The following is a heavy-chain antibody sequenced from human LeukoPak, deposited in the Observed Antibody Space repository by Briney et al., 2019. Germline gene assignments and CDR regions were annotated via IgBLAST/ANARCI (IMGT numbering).Heavy chain of an antibody. V-gene: IGHV4-4*09. D-gene: IGHD6-6*01. Sequence: SETLSLTCTVSGGSISSYYWSWIRQPPGKGLEWIGYIYTSGSTNYNPSLKSRVTISVDTSKNQFSLKLSSVTAADTAVYYCARHEYSSSHYYYYYMDVWGKGPRSPSP. CDR2: IYTSGST. J-gene: IGHJ6*03. CDR3: ARHEYSSSHYYYYYMDV. CDR1: GGSISSYY.